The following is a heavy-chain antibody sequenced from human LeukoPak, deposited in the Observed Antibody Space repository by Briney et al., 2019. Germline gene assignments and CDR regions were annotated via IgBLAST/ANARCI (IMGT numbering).Heavy chain of an antibody. CDR1: GFTFSSYW. V-gene: IGHV3-7*01. D-gene: IGHD1-26*01. J-gene: IGHJ4*02. CDR2: IKQDGSQK. CDR3: AREIVGAIKSYFDY. Sequence: GGSLRLSCAASGFTFSSYWMNWVRQAPGKGLEWVANIKQDGSQKYYVDSVKGRFTISRDNAENSLYLQMNSLRAEDTAVYYCAREIVGAIKSYFDYWGQGTLVTASS.